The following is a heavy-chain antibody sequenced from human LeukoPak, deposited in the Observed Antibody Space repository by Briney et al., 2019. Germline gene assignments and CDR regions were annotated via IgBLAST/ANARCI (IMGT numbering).Heavy chain of an antibody. CDR2: IIVMLDRS. CDR1: GGTFNNYA. D-gene: IGHD2-15*01. CDR3: VREGYCNGRSCYGYYHYYYMDV. J-gene: IGHJ6*03. V-gene: IGHV1-69*04. Sequence: SVKVSCKTSGGTFNNYAISWVRRAPGQGLEWMGSIIVMLDRSNYAQKFQARVTVTADKSTDTAYMHLNGLRSDDTAVYYCVREGYCNGRSCYGYYHYYYMDVWGNGTTVTVS.